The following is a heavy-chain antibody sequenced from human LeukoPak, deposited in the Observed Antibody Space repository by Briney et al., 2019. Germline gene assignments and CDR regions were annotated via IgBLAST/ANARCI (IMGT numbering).Heavy chain of an antibody. CDR2: INPNNGGT. J-gene: IGHJ4*02. Sequence: ASVKVSCKASGYTFTGYYMHWVRQAPGQGLEWMGRINPNNGGTNYAQKFQGRVTMTGDASISTAYMELSSLRSDDTAVYYCTRESGSYHGNDYWGQGTLVTVSS. CDR3: TRESGSYHGNDY. D-gene: IGHD1-26*01. V-gene: IGHV1-2*06. CDR1: GYTFTGYY.